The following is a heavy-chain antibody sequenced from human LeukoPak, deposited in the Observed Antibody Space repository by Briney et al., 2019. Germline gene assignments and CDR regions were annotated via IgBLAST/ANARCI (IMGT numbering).Heavy chain of an antibody. CDR3: ARLVAGPRPRGICGGSGSYKSLNYGMDV. CDR2: IYPGDSAT. J-gene: IGHJ6*02. V-gene: IGHV5-51*01. CDR1: GYSLTSYW. D-gene: IGHD3-10*01. Sequence: PGESLKISCKGYGYSLTSYWIGWVRQMPGKGLEWMGIIYPGDSATRYSPSFQVQATISADKSISTAYLQWSSLKASDTAMYYCARLVAGPRPRGICGGSGSYKSLNYGMDVWGQGTTVTVSS.